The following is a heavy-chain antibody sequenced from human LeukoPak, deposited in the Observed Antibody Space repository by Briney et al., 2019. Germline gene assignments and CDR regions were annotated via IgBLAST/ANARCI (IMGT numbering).Heavy chain of an antibody. CDR1: GFTFSSYA. CDR2: ISGSGGST. D-gene: IGHD3-22*01. J-gene: IGHJ3*02. V-gene: IGHV3-23*01. CDR3: ARDRRDRERITMIVVVTPDDAFDI. Sequence: GGSLRLSCAASGFTFSSYAMSWVRQAPGKGLEWVSAISGSGGSTYYADSVKGRFTISRDNSKNTLYLQMNSLRAEDTAVYYCARDRRDRERITMIVVVTPDDAFDIWGQGTMVTVSS.